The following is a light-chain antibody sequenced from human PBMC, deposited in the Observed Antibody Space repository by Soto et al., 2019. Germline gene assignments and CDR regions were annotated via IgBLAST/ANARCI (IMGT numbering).Light chain of an antibody. CDR2: DAS. J-gene: IGKJ2*01. CDR1: QSIRNW. Sequence: DIQMTQSPSTLSASVGDGVTITCRASQSIRNWLAWYQQKPGKAPKRLIYDASNLETGVPSRFSGSGSETEFTLTLTSLQPDDFATYCCQQYSSYSMYTFGQGTKLDIK. V-gene: IGKV1-5*01. CDR3: QQYSSYSMYT.